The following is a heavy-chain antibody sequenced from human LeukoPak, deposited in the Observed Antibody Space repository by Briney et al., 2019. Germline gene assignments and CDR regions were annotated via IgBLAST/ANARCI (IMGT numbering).Heavy chain of an antibody. J-gene: IGHJ6*02. Sequence: SETLSLTCTVSGGSISSYYWSWIRQPPGKGLEWIGYIYYSGSTNYNPSLKSRVTISVDTSKNQFSLKLSSVTAADTAVYYCARGPGIAVAGTDKTYYYYGMDVWGQGTTVTVSS. V-gene: IGHV4-59*12. CDR3: ARGPGIAVAGTDKTYYYYGMDV. CDR1: GGSISSYY. D-gene: IGHD6-19*01. CDR2: IYYSGST.